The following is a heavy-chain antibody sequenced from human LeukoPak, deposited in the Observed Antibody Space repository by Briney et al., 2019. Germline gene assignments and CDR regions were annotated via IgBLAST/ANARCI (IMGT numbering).Heavy chain of an antibody. CDR2: ISYDGANK. V-gene: IGHV3-30*18. CDR3: GKYSDYGDHEDWFGP. J-gene: IGHJ5*02. D-gene: IGHD4-17*01. CDR1: GFNFRSYG. Sequence: GGSLRLSCAASGFNFRSYGMHWVRQAPGKGLEWVAVISYDGANKYYADSVKGRFTISRDDSKNTLSLQMNSVRTDDTAVYYCGKYSDYGDHEDWFGPWGQGTLVTVSS.